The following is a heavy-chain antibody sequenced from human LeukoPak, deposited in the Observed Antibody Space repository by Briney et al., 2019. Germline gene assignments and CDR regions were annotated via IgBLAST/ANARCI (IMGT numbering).Heavy chain of an antibody. CDR2: IYYSGST. CDR3: AREATDDAFDI. V-gene: IGHV4-61*01. Sequence: SETLSLTCTVSGGSISSSSYYWSWIRQPPGKGLEWIGYIYYSGSTNYNPSLKSRVTISVDTSKNQFSLKLSSVTAADTAVYYCAREATDDAFDIWGQGTMVTVSS. D-gene: IGHD5-12*01. CDR1: GGSISSSSYY. J-gene: IGHJ3*02.